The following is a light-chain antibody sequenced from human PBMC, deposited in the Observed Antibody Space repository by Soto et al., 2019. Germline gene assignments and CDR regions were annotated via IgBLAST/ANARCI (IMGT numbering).Light chain of an antibody. J-gene: IGKJ5*01. CDR2: GAS. V-gene: IGKV3-15*01. CDR1: QSIKNL. Sequence: TQSSATLSVSPGEGATLPCRASQSIKNLLAWYQQRPGQSPRLLFYGASNRATGVPARFSGSGSGTEFTLAISSLQSEDFAVYYCQQYHNWPITFGQGTRLEIK. CDR3: QQYHNWPIT.